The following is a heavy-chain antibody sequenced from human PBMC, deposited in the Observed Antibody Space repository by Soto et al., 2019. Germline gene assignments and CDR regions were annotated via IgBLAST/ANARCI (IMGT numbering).Heavy chain of an antibody. D-gene: IGHD4-17*01. V-gene: IGHV1-46*01. CDR2: INPSGGST. CDR1: GYTFTSYY. CDR3: ARSEWATVTRNYFDY. J-gene: IGHJ4*02. Sequence: GASVKVSCKASGYTFTSYYMHWVRQAPGQGLEWMGIINPSGGSTSYAQKFQGRVTMTRDTSTSTVYMELSSLRSEDTAVYYCARSEWATVTRNYFDYCGQATLVTVSS.